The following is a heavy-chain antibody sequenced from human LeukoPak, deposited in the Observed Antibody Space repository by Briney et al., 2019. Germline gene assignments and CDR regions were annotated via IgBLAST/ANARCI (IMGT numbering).Heavy chain of an antibody. Sequence: GGSLRLSCATSGFTFSSNWMSWVRHAPGRGLEWVANIKPDGSAEYYAASVKGRFTLSRDNAKNSLYLQMNSLRAEDTAVYYCARVSDYDFWSGDNWFDPWGQGTLVTVSS. CDR3: ARVSDYDFWSGDNWFDP. CDR2: IKPDGSAE. D-gene: IGHD3-3*01. J-gene: IGHJ5*02. CDR1: GFTFSSNW. V-gene: IGHV3-7*04.